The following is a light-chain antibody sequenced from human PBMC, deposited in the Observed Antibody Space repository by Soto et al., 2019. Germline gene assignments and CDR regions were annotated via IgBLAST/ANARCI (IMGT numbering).Light chain of an antibody. J-gene: IGKJ2*01. Sequence: EIVLTQSPATLSLSPGERATLSCRASQSVNDYLAWYQQKPGQAPRLLIYGASNRATGIPVRFSGSGSGTEFTLTISSLEPEDFAVYYCQHRGRWPRTFGQGTKLEIK. CDR3: QHRGRWPRT. CDR1: QSVNDY. CDR2: GAS. V-gene: IGKV3-11*01.